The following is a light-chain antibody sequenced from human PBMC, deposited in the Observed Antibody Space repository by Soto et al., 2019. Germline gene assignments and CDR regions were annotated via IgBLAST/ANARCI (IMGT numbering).Light chain of an antibody. J-gene: IGKJ2*01. CDR3: HQSYTTSYT. V-gene: IGKV1-39*01. CDR2: TTS. CDR1: QTIIRY. Sequence: DIQMTQSPSSLSASVGDRVTITCRASQTIIRYLNWFQQKPGKAPNLMIYTTSNLQSGVPSRFSGSGSGTDFTLTISSLQPEDFATYYCHQSYTTSYTFGPGTKL.